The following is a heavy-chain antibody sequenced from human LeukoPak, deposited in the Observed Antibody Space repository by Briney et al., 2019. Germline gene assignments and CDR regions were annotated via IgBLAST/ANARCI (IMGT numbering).Heavy chain of an antibody. J-gene: IGHJ4*02. CDR2: ISYDGSNK. V-gene: IGHV3-30*04. Sequence: GSLRLSCAASGFTFSSYAMHWVRQAPGKGLEWVAVISYDGSNKYYADSVKGRFTISRDNSKNTLYLQMNSLRAEDTAVYYCARDWGYSGYDFFDYWGQGTLVTVSS. CDR3: ARDWGYSGYDFFDY. CDR1: GFTFSSYA. D-gene: IGHD5-12*01.